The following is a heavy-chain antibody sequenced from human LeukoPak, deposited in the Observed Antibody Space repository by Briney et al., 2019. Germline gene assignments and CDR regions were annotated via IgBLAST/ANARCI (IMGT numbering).Heavy chain of an antibody. CDR3: ARDLYSSGWFDY. D-gene: IGHD6-19*01. CDR2: ISGSGGST. J-gene: IGHJ4*02. Sequence: GGSLRLSCAASGFTFSSYAMSWVRQAPGKGLEWVSVISGSGGSTYYADSVKGRFTISRDNSKNTLYLQMNSLRAEDTAVYYCARDLYSSGWFDYWGQGTLVTVSS. V-gene: IGHV3-23*01. CDR1: GFTFSSYA.